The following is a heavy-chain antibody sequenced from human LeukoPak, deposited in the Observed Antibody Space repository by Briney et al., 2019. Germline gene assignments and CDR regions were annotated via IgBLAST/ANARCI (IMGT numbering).Heavy chain of an antibody. V-gene: IGHV4-59*01. CDR2: IYYSGST. CDR3: AGMTGSNWAHDWFDP. CDR1: GGSISSYY. D-gene: IGHD1-26*01. Sequence: PSQTLSLTCTVSGGSISSYYWSWIRQPPGKGLEWIGYIYYSGSTNYNPSLKSRVTISLDTSKNQFSLKLSSVTAADTAVYYCAGMTGSNWAHDWFDPWGQGTLVTVSS. J-gene: IGHJ5*02.